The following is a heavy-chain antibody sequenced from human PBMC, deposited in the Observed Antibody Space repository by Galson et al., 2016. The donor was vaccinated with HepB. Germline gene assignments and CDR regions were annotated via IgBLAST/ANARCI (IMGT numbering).Heavy chain of an antibody. CDR3: TTKTTVTTAGNDY. Sequence: SLRLSCAASGFTFSGSAMHWVRQASGKGLEWVGRIRSKANSYATAYAASVKGRFTISRDDSKNTAYLQMNSLKTEDTAVYYCTTKTTVTTAGNDYWGQGTLVTVSS. CDR1: GFTFSGSA. CDR2: IRSKANSYAT. V-gene: IGHV3-73*01. J-gene: IGHJ4*02. D-gene: IGHD4-17*01.